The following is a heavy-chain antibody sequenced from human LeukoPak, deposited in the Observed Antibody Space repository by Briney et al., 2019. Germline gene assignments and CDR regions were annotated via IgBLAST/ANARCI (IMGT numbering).Heavy chain of an antibody. CDR3: ASFAYYGDYVDDAFDI. V-gene: IGHV3-53*01. D-gene: IGHD4-17*01. Sequence: GGSLRLSCAASGFTVSSNYMSWVRQAPGKGLEWVSVIYSGGTTYHADSVKGRFTISRDNSKNTLYLQMNSLRAEDTAVYYCASFAYYGDYVDDAFDIWGQGTMVTVSS. CDR2: IYSGGTT. CDR1: GFTVSSNY. J-gene: IGHJ3*02.